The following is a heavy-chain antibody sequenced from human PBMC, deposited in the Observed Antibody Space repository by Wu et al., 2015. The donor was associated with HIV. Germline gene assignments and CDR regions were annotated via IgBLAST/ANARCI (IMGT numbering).Heavy chain of an antibody. V-gene: IGHV1-69*13. J-gene: IGHJ3*02. CDR1: GGTFSYSA. D-gene: IGHD1-26*01. CDR2: IIPIFGKT. Sequence: QAQLVQSGAEVKKPGSSVKVSCKASGGTFSYSAIAWVRQAPGQGLEWMGRIIPIFGKTNYAQKFQGRVTITADESSTTAYMELSRLRSEDTAVYYCAREVGATHHDAFDIWGQGTMVTVSS. CDR3: AREVGATHHDAFDI.